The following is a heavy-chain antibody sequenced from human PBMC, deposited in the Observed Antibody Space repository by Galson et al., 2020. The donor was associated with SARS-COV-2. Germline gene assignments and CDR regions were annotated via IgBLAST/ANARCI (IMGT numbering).Heavy chain of an antibody. CDR2: INPQRGDS. Sequence: ASVKVSCKASGYSFTAYYLHWVRQAPGQEPAWMGWINPQRGDSVYAQGFQDRVIMTSDRSVTTVYMELRSLKSDDTALYYCARDSGRPGRHWYFDLWGRGTRVTVSS. CDR3: ARDSGRPGRHWYFDL. J-gene: IGHJ2*01. V-gene: IGHV1-2*02. CDR1: GYSFTAYY. D-gene: IGHD3-10*01.